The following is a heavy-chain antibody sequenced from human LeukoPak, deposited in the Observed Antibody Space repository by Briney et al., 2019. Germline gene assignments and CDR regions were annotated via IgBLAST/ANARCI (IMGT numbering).Heavy chain of an antibody. V-gene: IGHV3-48*02. CDR2: ITSGSSTI. CDR3: AREPLDY. J-gene: IGHJ4*02. Sequence: GGSLRLSCAASGFSLSSYSMNWVRQAPGKGLEWLSYITSGSSTIYYSDSVKGRFTISRDNAKNSLHLQMNSLRDEDTAVYFCAREPLDYWGQGTLVTVSS. CDR1: GFSLSSYS.